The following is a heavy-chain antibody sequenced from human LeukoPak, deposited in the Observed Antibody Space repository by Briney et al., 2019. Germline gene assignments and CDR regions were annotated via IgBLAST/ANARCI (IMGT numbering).Heavy chain of an antibody. CDR1: GFTVSSNY. D-gene: IGHD6-19*01. J-gene: IGHJ4*02. V-gene: IGHV3-53*01. CDR3: AKDSGSSSHFDY. Sequence: GGSLRLSCAASGFTVSSNYMSWVRQAPGKGLEWVSVIYSGGSTYYADSVKGRFTISRDNSKNTLYLQMNSLRAEDTAVYYCAKDSGSSSHFDYWGQGTLVTVSS. CDR2: IYSGGST.